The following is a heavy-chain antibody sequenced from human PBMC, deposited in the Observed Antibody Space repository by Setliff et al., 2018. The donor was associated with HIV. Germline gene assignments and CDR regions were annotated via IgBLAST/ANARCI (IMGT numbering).Heavy chain of an antibody. CDR2: FSYNGRT. V-gene: IGHV4-39*07. Sequence: SETLSLTCTVSGGSLSSSVSHWGWIRQPPGKGLEWIGSFSYNGRTYYIPSLKSRVTISVDTSKNQFSLKLTSVTVADTAVYYCARDLLWFGEPHGMGVWGQGTRSPSP. J-gene: IGHJ6*02. CDR3: ARDLLWFGEPHGMGV. CDR1: GGSLSSSVSH. D-gene: IGHD3-10*01.